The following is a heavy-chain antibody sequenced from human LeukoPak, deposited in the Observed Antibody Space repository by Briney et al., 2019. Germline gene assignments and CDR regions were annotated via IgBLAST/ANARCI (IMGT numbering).Heavy chain of an antibody. CDR2: ISAYNGNT. CDR3: ARVSIFGVVIGTESFDY. CDR1: GGTFSSYA. D-gene: IGHD3-3*01. J-gene: IGHJ4*02. V-gene: IGHV1-18*01. Sequence: GASVKVSCKASGGTFSSYAISWVRQAPGQGLEWMGWISAYNGNTNYAQKLQGRVTMTTDTSTSTAYMELRSLRSDDTAVYYCARVSIFGVVIGTESFDYWGQGTLVTVSS.